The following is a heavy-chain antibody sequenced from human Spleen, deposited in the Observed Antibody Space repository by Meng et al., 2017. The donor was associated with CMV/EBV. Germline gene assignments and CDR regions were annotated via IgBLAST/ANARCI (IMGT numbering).Heavy chain of an antibody. V-gene: IGHV3-33*06. CDR3: AKAGNYYGSGSYNDY. CDR1: GFTFSRSG. Sequence: GESLKISCAASGFTFSRSGMHWVRQAPGKGLEWVAVIWYDGIDKYYADSVKGRFTISRDNSKSTLYLQMNSLRAEDTAVYYCAKAGNYYGSGSYNDYWGQGTLVTVSS. CDR2: IWYDGIDK. J-gene: IGHJ4*02. D-gene: IGHD3-10*01.